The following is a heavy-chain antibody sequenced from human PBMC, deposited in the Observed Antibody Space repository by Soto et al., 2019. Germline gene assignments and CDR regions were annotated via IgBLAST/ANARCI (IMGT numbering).Heavy chain of an antibody. Sequence: ASVKVSCKASGGTFSSYAISWVRQAPGQGLEWMGGIIPIFGTANYAQKFQGRVTITADESTSTAYMELSSLRSEDTAVYYCARDRQYSSSSPLVFDYWGQGTLVTVSS. CDR2: IIPIFGTA. D-gene: IGHD6-6*01. CDR3: ARDRQYSSSSPLVFDY. CDR1: GGTFSSYA. V-gene: IGHV1-69*13. J-gene: IGHJ4*02.